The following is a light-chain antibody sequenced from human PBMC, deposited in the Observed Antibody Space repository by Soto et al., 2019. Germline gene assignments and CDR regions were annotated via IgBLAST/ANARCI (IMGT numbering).Light chain of an antibody. J-gene: IGLJ1*01. CDR2: SNN. CDR3: AAWDDSLSGLV. V-gene: IGLV1-47*02. Sequence: QSVLTQPPSASGTPGQRVTISCSGSSSHIGSNYVYWYQQLPGTAPKLLIYSNNQRPSGVPDRFSGSKSGTSASLAISGLRSEDEADYYCAAWDDSLSGLVFGTGTKVTVL. CDR1: SSHIGSNY.